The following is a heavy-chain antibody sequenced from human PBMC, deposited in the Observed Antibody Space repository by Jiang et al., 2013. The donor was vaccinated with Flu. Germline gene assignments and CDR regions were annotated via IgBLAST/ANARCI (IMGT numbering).Heavy chain of an antibody. CDR2: IYPGDSDT. CDR3: ARGYFGSGYYYNWFDP. Sequence: AEVKKPGESLKISCKGSGYSFTSYWIGWVRQMPGKGLEWMGIIYPGDSDTRYSPSFQGQVTISADKSISTAYLQWSSLKASDTAMYYCARGYFGSGYYYNWFDPWGQGTLVTVSS. J-gene: IGHJ5*02. CDR1: GYSFTSYW. V-gene: IGHV5-51*01. D-gene: IGHD3-22*01.